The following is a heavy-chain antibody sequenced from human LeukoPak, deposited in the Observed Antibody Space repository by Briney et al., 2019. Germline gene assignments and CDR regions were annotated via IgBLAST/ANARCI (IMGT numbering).Heavy chain of an antibody. CDR3: TSHRLYYYDSSGYYYPGGNFDY. CDR1: GFTFSTYG. J-gene: IGHJ4*02. V-gene: IGHV3-15*01. D-gene: IGHD3-22*01. Sequence: PGGSLRLSCSASGFTFSTYGMSWVRQAPGKGLEWVGRIKSKTDGGTTDYAAPVKGRFTISRDDSKNTLYLQMNSLKTEDTAVYYCTSHRLYYYDSSGYYYPGGNFDYWGQGTLVTVSS. CDR2: IKSKTDGGTT.